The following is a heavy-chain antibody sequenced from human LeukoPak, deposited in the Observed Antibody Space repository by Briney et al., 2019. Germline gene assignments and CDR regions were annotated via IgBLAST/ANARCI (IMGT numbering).Heavy chain of an antibody. CDR3: AKDLNYGDVRLYYGMDV. D-gene: IGHD4-17*01. J-gene: IGHJ6*02. CDR2: ISYDGSNK. Sequence: GGSLRLSCAASGFTFSSYGMHWVRQAPGKGLEWVAVISYDGSNKYYADSVKGRFTISRDNSKNTLYLQMNSLRAEDTAVYYCAKDLNYGDVRLYYGMDVWGQGTTVTVSS. CDR1: GFTFSSYG. V-gene: IGHV3-30*18.